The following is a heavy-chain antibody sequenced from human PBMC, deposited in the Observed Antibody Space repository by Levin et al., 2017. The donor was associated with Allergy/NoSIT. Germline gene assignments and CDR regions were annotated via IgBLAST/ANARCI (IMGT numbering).Heavy chain of an antibody. J-gene: IGHJ4*02. CDR1: GFTFSGYG. CDR2: IWYDGSNK. V-gene: IGHV3-33*01. Sequence: SCVASGFTFSGYGIHWVRQAPGKGLEWVALIWYDGSNKYYADSVKGRFTISRDNSKNTVYLQMNSLRADDTAVYYCARGYSPVTQSVLGTNYYFDHWGQGTLVAVSS. CDR3: ARGYSPVTQSVLGTNYYFDH. D-gene: IGHD4-17*01.